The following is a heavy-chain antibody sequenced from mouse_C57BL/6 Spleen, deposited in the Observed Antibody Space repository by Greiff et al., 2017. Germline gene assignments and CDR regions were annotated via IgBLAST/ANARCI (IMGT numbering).Heavy chain of an antibody. Sequence: DVHLVESGGGLVKPGGSLKLSCAAPGFTFSSYAMSWVRQTPEKRLEWVATISDGGSYTYYPDNVKGRFTISRDKAKNNLYLQMSHLKSEDTAMYYCARDQGRAMDYWGQGTSVTVSS. CDR2: ISDGGSYT. J-gene: IGHJ4*01. D-gene: IGHD6-1*01. V-gene: IGHV5-4*01. CDR3: ARDQGRAMDY. CDR1: GFTFSSYA.